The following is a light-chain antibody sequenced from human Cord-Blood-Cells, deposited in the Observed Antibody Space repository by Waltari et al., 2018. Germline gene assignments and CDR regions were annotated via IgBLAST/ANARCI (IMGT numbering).Light chain of an antibody. Sequence: EIVMTQSPATLSVSPGERATLSCRASQSVSSNLAWYQQKPGQAPRLLIYGASTRATGSPARFSGSGSGTEFTLTISSLQSEDFAVYYCQQYSNWLFTFGPGTKVDIK. CDR3: QQYSNWLFT. CDR1: QSVSSN. V-gene: IGKV3-15*01. CDR2: GAS. J-gene: IGKJ3*01.